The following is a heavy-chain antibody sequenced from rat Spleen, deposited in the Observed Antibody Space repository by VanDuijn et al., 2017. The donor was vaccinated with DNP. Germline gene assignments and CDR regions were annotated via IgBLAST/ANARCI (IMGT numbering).Heavy chain of an antibody. D-gene: IGHD1-6*01. CDR2: ISYSGST. CDR1: GYSITSNY. V-gene: IGHV3-1*01. CDR3: ARSGYNTDYYHLGAY. J-gene: IGHJ3*01. Sequence: EMQLQESGPGLVKPSQSLSLTCSVTGYSITSNYWGWIRKFPGNKMEWMGYISYSGSTNYNPSLKGQISITRDTSKNQFFLQVNSVTTEDSATYYCARSGYNTDYYHLGAYWGQGTLVTVSS.